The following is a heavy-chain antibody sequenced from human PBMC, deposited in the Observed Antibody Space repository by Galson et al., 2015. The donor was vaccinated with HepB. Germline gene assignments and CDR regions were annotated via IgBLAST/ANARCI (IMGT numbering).Heavy chain of an antibody. CDR3: ASAADYYGSSGYYRD. Sequence: SLRLSCAASGFTFSSYSMNWVRQAPGKGLEWVSSISSSSSYIYYADSVKGRFTISRDNAKNSLYLQMNSLRAEDTAVYYCASAADYYGSSGYYRDWGQGTLVTVSS. D-gene: IGHD3-22*01. J-gene: IGHJ4*02. CDR1: GFTFSSYS. V-gene: IGHV3-21*01. CDR2: ISSSSSYI.